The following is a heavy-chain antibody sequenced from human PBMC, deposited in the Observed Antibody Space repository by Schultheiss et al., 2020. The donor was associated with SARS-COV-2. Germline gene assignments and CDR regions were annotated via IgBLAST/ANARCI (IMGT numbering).Heavy chain of an antibody. V-gene: IGHV4-59*12. D-gene: IGHD3-3*01. Sequence: SETLSLTCTVSGGSISSYYWSWIRQPPGKGLEWIGYIYYSGSTNYNPSLKSRVTISVDTSKNQFSLKLSSVTAADTAVYYCARTIRITIFGVVQYFDYWGQGTLVTVS. CDR2: IYYSGST. J-gene: IGHJ4*02. CDR1: GGSISSYY. CDR3: ARTIRITIFGVVQYFDY.